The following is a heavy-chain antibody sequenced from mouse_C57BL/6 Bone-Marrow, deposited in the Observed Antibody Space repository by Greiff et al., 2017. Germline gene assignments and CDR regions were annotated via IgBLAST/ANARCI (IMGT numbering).Heavy chain of an antibody. D-gene: IGHD1-1*01. Sequence: QVQLQQPGAELVRPGSSVKLSCKASGYTFTSYWMHWVKQRPIQGLEWIGNIDPSDSETHYNQKFKDKATLTVDKSSSTAYMQLSSLTSEDSAVXYCARLRYYGSSYYAMDYWGQGTSVTVSS. V-gene: IGHV1-52*01. CDR2: IDPSDSET. CDR1: GYTFTSYW. J-gene: IGHJ4*01. CDR3: ARLRYYGSSYYAMDY.